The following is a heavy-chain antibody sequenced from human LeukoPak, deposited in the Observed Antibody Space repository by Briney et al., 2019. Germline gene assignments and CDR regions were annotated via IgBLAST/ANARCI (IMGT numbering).Heavy chain of an antibody. J-gene: IGHJ6*02. CDR3: AHVSTNDMRMDV. Sequence: SGPTLVNPTQTLTLTCTFSGFSLSITGMCVNWIRQPPGKALEWLARIDWDDEKYYSTSLKTRLTISKDTSKNQVVLIMTNMDPVDTGTYYCAHVSTNDMRMDVWGQGTTVTVSS. D-gene: IGHD5/OR15-5a*01. CDR1: GFSLSITGMC. V-gene: IGHV2-70*11. CDR2: IDWDDEK.